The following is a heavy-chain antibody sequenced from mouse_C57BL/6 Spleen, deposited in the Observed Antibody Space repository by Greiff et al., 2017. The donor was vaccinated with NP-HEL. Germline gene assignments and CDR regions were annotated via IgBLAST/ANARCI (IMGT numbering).Heavy chain of an antibody. CDR2: ISYDGSN. Sequence: EVQRVESGPGLVKPSQSLSLTCSVTGYSITSGYYWNWIRQFPGNKLEWMGYISYDGSNNYNPSLKNRISITRDTSKNQFFLKLNSVTTEDTATYYCARVGSSYEYFDVWGTGTTVTVSS. D-gene: IGHD1-1*01. CDR1: GYSITSGYY. V-gene: IGHV3-6*01. J-gene: IGHJ1*03. CDR3: ARVGSSYEYFDV.